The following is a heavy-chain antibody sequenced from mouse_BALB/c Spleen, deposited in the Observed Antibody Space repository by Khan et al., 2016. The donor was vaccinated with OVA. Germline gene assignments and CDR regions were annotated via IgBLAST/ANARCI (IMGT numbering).Heavy chain of an antibody. Sequence: EVQLVESGGGLVQPGGSRKLSCAASGFTFSNFGMHWVSQAPEKGLEWVAYISSGSNNIHYEDKVKGRFTISRDNPKNTLFLQMTSLRSEDTAMYDGVREDYGHRYFDVWGAGTTVTVSS. CDR2: ISSGSNNI. V-gene: IGHV5-17*02. J-gene: IGHJ1*01. CDR1: GFTFSNFG. CDR3: VREDYGHRYFDV. D-gene: IGHD1-1*02.